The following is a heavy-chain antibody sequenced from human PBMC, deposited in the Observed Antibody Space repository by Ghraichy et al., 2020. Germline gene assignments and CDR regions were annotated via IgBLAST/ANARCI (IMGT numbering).Heavy chain of an antibody. V-gene: IGHV4-38-2*01. CDR1: GYSISNGYY. Sequence: GSLRLSCAVSGYSISNGYYWGWIRQPPGKGLEWIGTIYHSGTTYYNPSLKSRVTISVDTSKNQFFLKLSSVTAADTAVYYCARGDVMLVPPYGEYYFDYWGQGTLVTVSS. J-gene: IGHJ4*02. CDR3: ARGDVMLVPPYGEYYFDY. CDR2: IYHSGTT. D-gene: IGHD3-10*01.